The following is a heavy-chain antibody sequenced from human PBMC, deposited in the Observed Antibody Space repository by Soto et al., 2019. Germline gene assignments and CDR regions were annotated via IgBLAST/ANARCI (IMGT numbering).Heavy chain of an antibody. Sequence: GASVKVSCKASGYTFTSYGVSWVRQAPGQGLEWMGWISAYNGNTNYAQKLQGRVTMTTDTSTSTAYMELRSLRSDDTAVYYCARPYSGYDFRQFDYWGQGTLVTVSS. J-gene: IGHJ4*02. CDR2: ISAYNGNT. CDR3: ARPYSGYDFRQFDY. V-gene: IGHV1-18*01. D-gene: IGHD5-12*01. CDR1: GYTFTSYG.